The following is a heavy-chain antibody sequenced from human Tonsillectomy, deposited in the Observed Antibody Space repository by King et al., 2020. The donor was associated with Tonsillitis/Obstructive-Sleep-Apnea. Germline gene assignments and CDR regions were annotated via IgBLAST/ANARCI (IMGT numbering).Heavy chain of an antibody. CDR2: ISSSGSTI. J-gene: IGHJ6*03. CDR3: ARIYYDSSGYYYELSGYYYMDV. V-gene: IGHV3-48*03. CDR1: GFTFSSYE. D-gene: IGHD3-22*01. Sequence: VQLVESGGGLVQPGRSLRLSCAASGFTFSSYEMNWVRQAPGKGLEWLSYISSSGSTIYYADSVKGRFTISRDNAKNSLYLQMNSLRAEDTAVYYCARIYYDSSGYYYELSGYYYMDVWGKGTTVTVS.